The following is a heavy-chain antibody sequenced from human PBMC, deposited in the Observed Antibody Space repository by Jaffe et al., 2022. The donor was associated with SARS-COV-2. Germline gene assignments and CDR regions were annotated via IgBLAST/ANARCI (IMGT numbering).Heavy chain of an antibody. CDR2: IYYSGST. Sequence: QLQLQESGPGLVKPSETLSLTCTVSGGSISSSSYYWGWIRQPPGKGLEWIGSIYYSGSTYYNPSLKSRVTISVDTSKNQFSLKLSSVTAADTAVYYCARHAPITMVRGVIHNWFDPWGQGTLVTVSS. CDR3: ARHAPITMVRGVIHNWFDP. CDR1: GGSISSSSYY. D-gene: IGHD3-10*01. V-gene: IGHV4-39*01. J-gene: IGHJ5*02.